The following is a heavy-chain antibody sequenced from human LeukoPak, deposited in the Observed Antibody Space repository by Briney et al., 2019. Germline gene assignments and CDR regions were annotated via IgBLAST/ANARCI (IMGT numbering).Heavy chain of an antibody. CDR3: ARRRYSSGWYSGVHGGGLNPHYFDY. V-gene: IGHV4-34*01. Sequence: KSSETLSLTCAVYGGSFSGYYWSWIRQPPGKGLEWIGEINHSGSTNYNLSLKSRVTIPVDTSKNQFSLKLSSVTAADTAVYYCARRRYSSGWYSGVHGGGLNPHYFDYWGQGTLVTVSS. CDR1: GGSFSGYY. D-gene: IGHD6-19*01. CDR2: INHSGST. J-gene: IGHJ4*02.